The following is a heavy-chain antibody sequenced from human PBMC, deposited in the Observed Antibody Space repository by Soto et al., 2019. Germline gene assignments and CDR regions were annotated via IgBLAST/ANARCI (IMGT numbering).Heavy chain of an antibody. CDR1: GGSISTGGYY. Sequence: SETLSLTCTVSGGSISTGGYYWSWIRQHPGKGLEWIGHIYNSATTYYNPSLKSRVTISVDTSKNQFSLKLSSVTAADTAVYYCARGYCSSTSCFDPWGQGTLVTVSS. V-gene: IGHV4-31*02. CDR3: ARGYCSSTSCFDP. D-gene: IGHD2-2*01. J-gene: IGHJ5*02. CDR2: IYNSATT.